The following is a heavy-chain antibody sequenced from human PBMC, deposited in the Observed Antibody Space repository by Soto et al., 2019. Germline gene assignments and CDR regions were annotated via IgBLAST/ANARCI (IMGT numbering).Heavy chain of an antibody. CDR3: ARGCSGGSCYRRDAFDI. CDR1: GGTFSSYA. V-gene: IGHV1-69*01. CDR2: IIPIFGTA. Sequence: QVQLVQSGAEVKKPGSSVNVSCKASGGTFSSYAISWVRQAPGQGLEWMGGIIPIFGTANYAQKFQGRVTITADESTSTAYMELSSLRSEDTAVYYCARGCSGGSCYRRDAFDIWGQGTMVTVSS. J-gene: IGHJ3*02. D-gene: IGHD2-15*01.